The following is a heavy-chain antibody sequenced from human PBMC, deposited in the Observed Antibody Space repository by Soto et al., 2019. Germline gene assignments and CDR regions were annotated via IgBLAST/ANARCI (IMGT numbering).Heavy chain of an antibody. CDR1: GFSLSTSGVA. V-gene: IGHV2-5*02. J-gene: IGHJ3*02. CDR3: THMRSYYGSGRHAFDI. Sequence: QITLKESGPTLVKPTQTLTLTCTFSGFSLSTSGVAVGRIRQPPGKALEWLALIYWDDDRRYSSFLKSRLTITKDPSKNQVVLTMTNMDPVDTATYYCTHMRSYYGSGRHAFDIWGQGTMVTVSS. CDR2: IYWDDDR. D-gene: IGHD3-10*01.